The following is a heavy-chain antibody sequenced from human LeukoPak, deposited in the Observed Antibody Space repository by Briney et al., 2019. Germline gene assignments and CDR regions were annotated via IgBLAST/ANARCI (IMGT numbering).Heavy chain of an antibody. V-gene: IGHV3-30*03. Sequence: GGSLRLSCAASGFTFSSYGMHWVRQAPGKGLEWVAVISYDGSNKYYADSVKGRFTISRDNSKNTLYLQMNSLRAEDTAVYYCTRDGTDLSPDFDYWGQGTLVTVSS. CDR1: GFTFSSYG. D-gene: IGHD3/OR15-3a*01. CDR2: ISYDGSNK. CDR3: TRDGTDLSPDFDY. J-gene: IGHJ4*02.